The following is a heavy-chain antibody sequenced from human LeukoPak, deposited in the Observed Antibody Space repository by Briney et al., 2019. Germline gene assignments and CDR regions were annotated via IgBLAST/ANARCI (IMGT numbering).Heavy chain of an antibody. J-gene: IGHJ6*03. V-gene: IGHV4-39*01. CDR2: IYHSGSA. D-gene: IGHD4-17*01. Sequence: SETLSLTCTVSGDSISSGDYYWSWIRQPAGKGLEWIGNIYHSGSAYYNPSLKSRVTISMDTSKNQFSLRLSSVTAADTAVYYCARHRATVTTTYYYYYYMDVWGKGTTVTISS. CDR1: GDSISSGDYY. CDR3: ARHRATVTTTYYYYYYMDV.